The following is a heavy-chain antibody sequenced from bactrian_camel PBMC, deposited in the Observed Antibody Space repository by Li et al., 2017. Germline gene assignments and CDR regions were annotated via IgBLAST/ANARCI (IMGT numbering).Heavy chain of an antibody. V-gene: IGHV3S66*01. CDR3: AAEVSRDIRCLTVEYKH. Sequence: VQLVESGGASVEAGGSLTLSCTASEFTSDDPDMGWYRQAPGKQCELVSTISRNGTTYYRDSVKGRFTISQDNAKTTVSLQMDSLKPEDSAMYYCAAEVSRDIRCLTVEYKHWGQGTQVTVS. D-gene: IGHD2*01. CDR1: EFTSDDPD. J-gene: IGHJ4*01. CDR2: ISRNGTT.